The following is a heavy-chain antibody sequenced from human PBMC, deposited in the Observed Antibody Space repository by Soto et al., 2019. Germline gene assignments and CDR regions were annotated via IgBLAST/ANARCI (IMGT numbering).Heavy chain of an antibody. Sequence: SETLSLTCTVPGGPISSYYWSWIRQPPGKGLEWIGYIYYSGSTNYNPSLKSRVTISVDTSKNQFSLKLSSVTAADTAVYYCARAPSSGWRLEAMFDYWGQGTLVTVSS. D-gene: IGHD6-19*01. J-gene: IGHJ4*02. V-gene: IGHV4-59*01. CDR1: GGPISSYY. CDR3: ARAPSSGWRLEAMFDY. CDR2: IYYSGST.